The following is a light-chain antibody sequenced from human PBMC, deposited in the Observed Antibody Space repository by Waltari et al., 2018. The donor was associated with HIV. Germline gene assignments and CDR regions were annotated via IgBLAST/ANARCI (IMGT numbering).Light chain of an antibody. V-gene: IGKV1-39*01. CDR2: AAS. J-gene: IGKJ1*01. Sequence: DIQMTQSPSSLSASVGDRVTITCRASQSISSDLNWYQQKPGKAPKLLIYAASSLQSGVPSRFSGSGSGTDFTLTISSLQPEDFATYYCQQSYSTPPWTFGQGTKVEIK. CDR1: QSISSD. CDR3: QQSYSTPPWT.